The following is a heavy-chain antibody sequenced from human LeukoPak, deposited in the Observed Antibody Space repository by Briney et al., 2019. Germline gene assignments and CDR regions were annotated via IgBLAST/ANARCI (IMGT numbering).Heavy chain of an antibody. CDR2: IYYSGST. V-gene: IGHV4-39*07. CDR1: GGSISSSSYY. CDR3: ARDIRDGYNNDAFDI. D-gene: IGHD5-24*01. Sequence: SETLSLTCTVSGGSISSSSYYWGWIRQPPGKGLEWIGSIYYSGSTYYNPSLKSRVTISVDTSKNQFSLKLSSVTAADTAVYYCARDIRDGYNNDAFDIWGQGTMVTVSS. J-gene: IGHJ3*02.